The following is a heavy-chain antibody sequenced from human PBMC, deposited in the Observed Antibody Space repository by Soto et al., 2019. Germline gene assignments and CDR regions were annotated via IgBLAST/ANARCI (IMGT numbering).Heavy chain of an antibody. J-gene: IGHJ6*02. V-gene: IGHV1-8*01. CDR3: ARFSADPYYYYYGMDV. Sequence: ASVKVSCKASGYTLTSYDINWVRQATGQGLEWMGWMNPNSGNTGYAQKFQGRVTMTRNTSISTAYMELSSLRSEDTAVYYCARFSADPYYYYYGMDVWGQGTTVTVSS. CDR2: MNPNSGNT. D-gene: IGHD3-10*01. CDR1: GYTLTSYD.